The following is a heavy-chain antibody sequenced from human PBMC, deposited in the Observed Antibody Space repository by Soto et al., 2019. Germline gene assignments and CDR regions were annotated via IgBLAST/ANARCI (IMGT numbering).Heavy chain of an antibody. V-gene: IGHV3-74*01. Sequence: PGGSLRLSCAASGFTFSSYWMHWVRQAPGKGLVWVSRINPDGSATNYADSVKGRFTISRDNAKNTVYLQMDSLRAEDTAVYYCARDGGTYFDYWGQGILVTVSS. J-gene: IGHJ4*02. CDR1: GFTFSSYW. CDR3: ARDGGTYFDY. CDR2: INPDGSAT. D-gene: IGHD3-16*01.